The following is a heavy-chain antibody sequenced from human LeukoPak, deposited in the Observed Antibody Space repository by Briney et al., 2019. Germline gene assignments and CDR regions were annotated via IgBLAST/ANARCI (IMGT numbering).Heavy chain of an antibody. CDR2: ICYSGRT. V-gene: IGHV4-39*01. CDR3: ARRRYYDGSGYLE. CDR1: GDSVSRSDSY. J-gene: IGHJ1*01. D-gene: IGHD3-22*01. Sequence: SETLSLTCSVSGDSVSRSDSYWDWIRQPPGKGLEWIGTICYSGRTYYSPSLKSRVTMSVDPSNNQFSLNLRSVTAADTALYYCARRRYYDGSGYLEWGQGTLLSVSP.